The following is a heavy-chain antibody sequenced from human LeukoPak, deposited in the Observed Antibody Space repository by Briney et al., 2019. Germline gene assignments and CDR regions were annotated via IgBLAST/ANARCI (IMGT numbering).Heavy chain of an antibody. CDR3: ARLNFNFGYYYGMDV. D-gene: IGHD1-1*01. CDR2: IYYSGST. Sequence: PSETLSLTCTVSGGSISSSRYYWGWIRQPPGKGLEWIGSIYYSGSTYYNPSLKSRVTISVDTSKNQFSLKLSSVTAADTAVYYCARLNFNFGYYYGMDVWGQGTTVTVSS. J-gene: IGHJ6*02. CDR1: GGSISSSRYY. V-gene: IGHV4-39*01.